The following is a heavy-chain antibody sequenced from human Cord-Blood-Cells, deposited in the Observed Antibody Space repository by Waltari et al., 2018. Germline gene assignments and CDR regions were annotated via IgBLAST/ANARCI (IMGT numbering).Heavy chain of an antibody. V-gene: IGHV4-39*01. CDR2: IYYSGST. CDR1: GGSISSSSYY. Sequence: QLQLQESGPGLVKPSETLSLTCTVSGGSISSSSYYWGWIRQPPGKGLEGIGSIYYSGSTYYNPSLKSRVTISVDTSKNQFSLMLSSVTAADTAVYYCARQSSYVDYWGQGTLVTVSS. CDR3: ARQSSYVDY. J-gene: IGHJ4*02.